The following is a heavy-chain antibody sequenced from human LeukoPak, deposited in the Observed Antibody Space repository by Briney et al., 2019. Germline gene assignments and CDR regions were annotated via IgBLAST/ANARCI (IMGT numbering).Heavy chain of an antibody. Sequence: GGSLRLSCTASGFIANGNYMSWVRQAPGKGLEWVSLIYSGGSTYYADSVMGRSTISRDKSNNTLYLQMNSLRAEDTAVYYCATGGRSGVAFESWGQGTLVTVSS. CDR3: ATGGRSGVAFES. CDR2: IYSGGST. J-gene: IGHJ4*02. V-gene: IGHV3-53*01. CDR1: GFIANGNY. D-gene: IGHD3-10*01.